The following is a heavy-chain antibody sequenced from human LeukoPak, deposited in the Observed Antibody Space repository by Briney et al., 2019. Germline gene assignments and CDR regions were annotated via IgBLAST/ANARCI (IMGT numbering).Heavy chain of an antibody. D-gene: IGHD3-22*01. V-gene: IGHV3-30*18. CDR2: ISYDGSNK. J-gene: IGHJ4*02. Sequence: PGGSLRLSCAASGFTFSSDWMSWVRQAPGKGLEWVAVISYDGSNKYYADSVKGRFTISRDNSKNTLYLQMNSLRAEDTAVYYCANDYYDSSGYEYRDFDYWGQGTLVTVSS. CDR3: ANDYYDSSGYEYRDFDY. CDR1: GFTFSSDW.